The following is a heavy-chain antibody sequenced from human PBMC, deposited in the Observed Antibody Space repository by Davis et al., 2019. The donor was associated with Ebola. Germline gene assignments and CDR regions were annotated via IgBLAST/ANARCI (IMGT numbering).Heavy chain of an antibody. CDR1: GGSISSGDYY. J-gene: IGHJ4*02. Sequence: SETLSLTCTVSGGSISSGDYYWSWIRQPPGKGLEWIGYIYFSGSTYYNPSLQSRVTISKDTSKNQFSLKLSSVTAADTAVYYCARGRDGYNFGFDYWGQGTLVTVSS. D-gene: IGHD5-24*01. CDR2: IYFSGST. CDR3: ARGRDGYNFGFDY. V-gene: IGHV4-30-4*08.